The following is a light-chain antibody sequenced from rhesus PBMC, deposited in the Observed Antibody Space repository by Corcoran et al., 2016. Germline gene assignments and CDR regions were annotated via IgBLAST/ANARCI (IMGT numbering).Light chain of an antibody. J-gene: IGLJ6*01. Sequence: QSAPTQPPSVSGSPGQSVTISCTGTSSDIGDYNYVSWYQQYPGKAPKLIIYGVGNRPSGVSGRFSGSKSGNTASLTISGLQAEDEAYYYCCSYTASVTCVFGSGTKLTVL. CDR2: GVG. CDR1: SSDIGDYNY. V-gene: IGLV2S7*01. CDR3: CSYTASVTCV.